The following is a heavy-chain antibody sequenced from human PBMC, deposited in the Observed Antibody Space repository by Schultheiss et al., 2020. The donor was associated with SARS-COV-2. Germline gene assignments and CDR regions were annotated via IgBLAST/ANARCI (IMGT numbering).Heavy chain of an antibody. Sequence: SETLSLTCAVYGGSFSGYYWGWIRQPPGKGLEWIGSIYYSGSTYYNPSLKSRVTISVDTSKNQFSLKLSSVTAADTAVYYCARHLYCSSTSCYTGGWEPYYFDYWGQGTLVTVSS. D-gene: IGHD2-2*02. CDR2: IYYSGST. CDR3: ARHLYCSSTSCYTGGWEPYYFDY. V-gene: IGHV4-39*01. J-gene: IGHJ4*02. CDR1: GGSFSGYY.